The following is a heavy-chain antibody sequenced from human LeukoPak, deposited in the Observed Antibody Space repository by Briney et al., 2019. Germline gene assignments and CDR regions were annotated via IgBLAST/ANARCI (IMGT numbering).Heavy chain of an antibody. V-gene: IGHV4-38-2*02. J-gene: IGHJ4*02. CDR2: IYHTGIT. CDR1: GYSISSGYY. CDR3: ARKEDY. Sequence: SETLSLTCTVSGYSISSGYYWGWIRQPPGKGLEWIGSIYHTGITQYNPSLKSRVTIPLDTSKNQFSLKLNSVTAADTAVYYCARKEDYWGQGTLITVSS.